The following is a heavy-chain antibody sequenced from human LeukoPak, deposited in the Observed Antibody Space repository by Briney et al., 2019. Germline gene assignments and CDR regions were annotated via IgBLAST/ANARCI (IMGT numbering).Heavy chain of an antibody. CDR3: ARGWLAETTVVTPYNY. CDR1: GGTFSSST. CDR2: ITPIFRTP. D-gene: IGHD2-21*02. V-gene: IGHV1-69*13. J-gene: IGHJ4*02. Sequence: SVKVSCKASGGTFSSSTINWVRQAPGEGLEWMGGITPIFRTPNYAQKFQGRVTITAVESMSTAYMELSSLRSEDTAVYYCARGWLAETTVVTPYNYWGQGTLVTVSS.